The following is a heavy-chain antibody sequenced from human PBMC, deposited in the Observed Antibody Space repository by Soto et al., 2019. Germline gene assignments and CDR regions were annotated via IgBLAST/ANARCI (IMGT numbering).Heavy chain of an antibody. V-gene: IGHV1-8*01. Sequence: QVQLVQSGAEVKKPGASVKVSCKASGYTFTSYDINWVRQATGQGLEWMGWMNPNSGKTGYAQKFQGRVTMTRNTSISKAYIELSSLRSEDTAVYYVFLGLVSVYYYYMDVWGKGTTVTVSS. CDR2: MNPNSGKT. D-gene: IGHD3-9*01. J-gene: IGHJ6*03. CDR1: GYTFTSYD. CDR3: FLGLVSVYYYYMDV.